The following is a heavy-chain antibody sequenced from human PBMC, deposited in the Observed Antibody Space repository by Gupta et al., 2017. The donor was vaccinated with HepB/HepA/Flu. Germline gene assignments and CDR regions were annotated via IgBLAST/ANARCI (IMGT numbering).Heavy chain of an antibody. CDR3: AREWTRVFDY. CDR1: GFTFSRYS. Sequence: QVQLVESGGGVVQPGRSLRLSCAASGFTFSRYSMHWIRQAPGQGLEWVAVYWNDDSHKYYADSVQGRFTISRDVSKNTLYLQMNSLRPEDTAVYYCAREWTRVFDYWGQGTPVTVSS. D-gene: IGHD3/OR15-3a*01. V-gene: IGHV3-33*01. CDR2: YWNDDSHK. J-gene: IGHJ4*02.